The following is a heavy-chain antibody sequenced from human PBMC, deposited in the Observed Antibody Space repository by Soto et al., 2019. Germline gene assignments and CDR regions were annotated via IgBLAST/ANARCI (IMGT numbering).Heavy chain of an antibody. CDR3: AKGWGYSSVWAL. CDR2: ISWNSGSI. Sequence: PGGSLRLSCAASGFTFDDYAMHWVRQAPGKGLEWVSGISWNSGSIGYADSVKGRFTISRDNAKNSLYLQMNSLRAEDTALYYCAKGWGYSSVWALWGQGTLVTVSS. J-gene: IGHJ4*02. CDR1: GFTFDDYA. V-gene: IGHV3-9*01. D-gene: IGHD6-19*01.